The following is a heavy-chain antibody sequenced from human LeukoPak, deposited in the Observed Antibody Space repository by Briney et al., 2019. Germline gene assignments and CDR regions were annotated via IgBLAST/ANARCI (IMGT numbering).Heavy chain of an antibody. Sequence: GASVKVSCKASGYTFTSYYMHWVRQAPGQGLEWMGIINPSGGSTSYAQKFQGRVTMTRDTSTSTVYMELSSLRSEATAVYYCAFSSGWYYYFDYWGQGTLVTVSS. V-gene: IGHV1-46*03. CDR2: INPSGGST. D-gene: IGHD6-19*01. CDR3: AFSSGWYYYFDY. CDR1: GYTFTSYY. J-gene: IGHJ4*02.